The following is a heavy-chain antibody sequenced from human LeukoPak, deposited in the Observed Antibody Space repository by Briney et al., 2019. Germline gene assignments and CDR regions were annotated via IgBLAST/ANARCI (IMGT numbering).Heavy chain of an antibody. J-gene: IGHJ6*02. D-gene: IGHD3-10*01. Sequence: ASVTVSCKASGYTFTSYGISWVRQAPGKGLEGMGWISGYNGNTNYAQKLQGRVTMTTDTSTSTAYMELRSLRSDDTAVYYCAKEQESGIYGMDVWGQGTTVTVSS. CDR1: GYTFTSYG. CDR2: ISGYNGNT. CDR3: AKEQESGIYGMDV. V-gene: IGHV1-18*01.